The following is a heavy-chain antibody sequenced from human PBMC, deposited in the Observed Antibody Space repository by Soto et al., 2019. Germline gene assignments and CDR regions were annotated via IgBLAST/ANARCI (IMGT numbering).Heavy chain of an antibody. CDR3: AKNEELPDDAFDI. CDR2: ISGSGGST. Sequence: PGGSLRLSCAASGFTFSSYAMSWVRQAPGKGLEWVSAISGSGGSTYYADTVKGRFTISRDNSNNTLYLQMNSLRAEDTAVYYCAKNEELPDDAFDIWGQGTMVTVSS. J-gene: IGHJ3*02. CDR1: GFTFSSYA. V-gene: IGHV3-23*01. D-gene: IGHD1-26*01.